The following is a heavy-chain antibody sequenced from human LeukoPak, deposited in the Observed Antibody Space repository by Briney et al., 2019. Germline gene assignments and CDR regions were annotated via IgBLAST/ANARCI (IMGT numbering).Heavy chain of an antibody. CDR1: GGTFSSYA. D-gene: IGHD6-19*01. CDR3: AKGDFSIAVAE. J-gene: IGHJ4*02. Sequence: ASVKVSCKASGGTFSSYAISWVRQAPGQGLEWMGRIIPILGIANYAQKFQGRVTITADKSTSTAYMELSSLRSEDTAVYYCAKGDFSIAVAEWGQGTLVTVSS. CDR2: IIPILGIA. V-gene: IGHV1-69*04.